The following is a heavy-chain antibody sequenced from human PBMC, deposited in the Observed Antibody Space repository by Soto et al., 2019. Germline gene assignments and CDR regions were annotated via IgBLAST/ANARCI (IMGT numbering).Heavy chain of an antibody. CDR1: CGSISSSSYY. D-gene: IGHD3-9*01. Sequence: SATLSLTFTVTCGSISSSSYYWGSIGQPQGKKLDWIGSIYYSGSTYYNPSLKSRVTISVDTSKNQFSLKLSSVTAADTAVYYCARQETYYDILTGYYYPYYYYGMDVWGQGTTVT. J-gene: IGHJ6*02. V-gene: IGHV4-39*01. CDR2: IYYSGST. CDR3: ARQETYYDILTGYYYPYYYYGMDV.